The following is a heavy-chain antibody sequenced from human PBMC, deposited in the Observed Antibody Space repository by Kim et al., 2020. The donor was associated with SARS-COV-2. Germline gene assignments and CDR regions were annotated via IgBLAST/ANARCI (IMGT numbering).Heavy chain of an antibody. Sequence: GGSLRLSCAASGFTFSSYWMHWVRQSPGKGLVWVSRISTDGSSTYYADSVKGRFTISRDNAKNTLYLQMNSLRDEDTAVYYCPRGGGGRVDYWGQGTLVTVS. V-gene: IGHV3-74*01. CDR2: ISTDGSST. D-gene: IGHD2-15*01. J-gene: IGHJ4*02. CDR3: PRGGGGRVDY. CDR1: GFTFSSYW.